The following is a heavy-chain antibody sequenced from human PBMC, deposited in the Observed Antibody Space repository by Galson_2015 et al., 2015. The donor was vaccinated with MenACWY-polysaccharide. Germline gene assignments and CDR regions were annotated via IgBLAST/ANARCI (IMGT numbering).Heavy chain of an antibody. CDR1: GGTFGSYA. Sequence: SVKVSCKASGGTFGSYAIYWLRQAPGQGLEWMGRIIPFVGSTDYAQRFQGRVTITADTSTNTAYMELSSLISDDTAVYYCARVDCSGGICYLDYWGQGTLVTVSS. J-gene: IGHJ4*02. CDR2: IIPFVGST. D-gene: IGHD2-15*01. CDR3: ARVDCSGGICYLDY. V-gene: IGHV1-69*04.